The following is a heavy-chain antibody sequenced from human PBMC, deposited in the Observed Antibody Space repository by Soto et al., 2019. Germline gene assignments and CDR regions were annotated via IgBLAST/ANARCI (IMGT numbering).Heavy chain of an antibody. V-gene: IGHV1-18*04. Sequence: QLQLVQSGAEVERPGASVRVSCKAYGYPFSKYGISWIRQAPGQGLEWMGWIKPDNGDTNYAQKFQGRVTMTTDTSSNTAYMELRSLRSDDTAVYYCATDYDSGFAPWGQGTLVSVSS. J-gene: IGHJ5*02. CDR3: ATDYDSGFAP. CDR2: IKPDNGDT. CDR1: GYPFSKYG. D-gene: IGHD5-12*01.